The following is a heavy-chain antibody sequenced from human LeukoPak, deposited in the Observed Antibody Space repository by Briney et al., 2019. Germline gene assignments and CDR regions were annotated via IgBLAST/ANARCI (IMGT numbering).Heavy chain of an antibody. V-gene: IGHV3-9*01. J-gene: IGHJ4*02. CDR2: ISWNSGSI. Sequence: GGSLRLSCAASGFTFDDYAMHWVRQAPGKGLEWVSGISWNSGSIGYADSVKGRFTISRDNAKNSLYLQMNSLRAEDTALYYCAREERGYSYGYYFDYWGQGTLVTVSS. D-gene: IGHD5-18*01. CDR3: AREERGYSYGYYFDY. CDR1: GFTFDDYA.